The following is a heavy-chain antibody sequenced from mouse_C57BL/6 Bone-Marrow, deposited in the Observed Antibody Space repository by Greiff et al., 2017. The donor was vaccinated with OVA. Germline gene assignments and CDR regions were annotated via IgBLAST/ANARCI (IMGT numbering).Heavy chain of an antibody. V-gene: IGHV6-6*01. CDR3: TSYYYGSSYAMDY. D-gene: IGHD1-1*01. CDR1: GFTFSDAW. Sequence: EVKLEESGGGLVQPGASMKLSCAASGFTFSDAWMDWVRQSPEKGLEWVGEIRHKANNHATYYDDSVKGRFTITRDDSKSSVYLQMNSLRAEDTDIYYCTSYYYGSSYAMDYWGQGTSVTVSS. CDR2: IRHKANNHAT. J-gene: IGHJ4*01.